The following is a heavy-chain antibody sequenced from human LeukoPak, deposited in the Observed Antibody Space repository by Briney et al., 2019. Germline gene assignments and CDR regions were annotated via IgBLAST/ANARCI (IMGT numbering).Heavy chain of an antibody. V-gene: IGHV3-23*01. J-gene: IGHJ4*02. D-gene: IGHD6-19*01. Sequence: PGGSLRLSCAASGFTFSSYAMGWVRQAPGKGLEWVSAISGSGGSTYYTDSVKGRFTISRDNSKNTLYLQMNSLRAEDTAVYYCAKDQEAVAGQTPFDYWGQGTLVTVSS. CDR2: ISGSGGST. CDR1: GFTFSSYA. CDR3: AKDQEAVAGQTPFDY.